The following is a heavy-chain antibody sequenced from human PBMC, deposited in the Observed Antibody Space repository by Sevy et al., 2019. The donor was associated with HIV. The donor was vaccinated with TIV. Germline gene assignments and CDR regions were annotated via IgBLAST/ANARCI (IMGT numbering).Heavy chain of an antibody. J-gene: IGHJ3*02. V-gene: IGHV3-21*01. CDR3: ARVVAVAGCDAFDI. CDR2: ISSSSSYI. CDR1: GFTFSSYS. Sequence: GGSLRLSCAASGFTFSSYSMNWVRQAPGKGLEWVSSISSSSSYIYYADSVKGRFTISRDNAKNSLYLQMNSLRAEDTAVYYCARVVAVAGCDAFDIWGQRTMVTVSS. D-gene: IGHD6-19*01.